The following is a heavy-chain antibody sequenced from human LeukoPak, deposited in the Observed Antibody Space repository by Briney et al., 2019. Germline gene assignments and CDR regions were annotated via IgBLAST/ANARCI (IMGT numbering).Heavy chain of an antibody. CDR2: IYYSGSA. Sequence: SETLSLTCTVSGDSITNDYWSWIRQPPGKGLEWIGYIYYSGSANYNRALQSRVTISVDTSKNQFSLKLASVTAADTAIYYCARRNDFDIWGQGTMVTVSS. CDR1: GDSITNDY. V-gene: IGHV4-59*08. CDR3: ARRNDFDI. J-gene: IGHJ3*02.